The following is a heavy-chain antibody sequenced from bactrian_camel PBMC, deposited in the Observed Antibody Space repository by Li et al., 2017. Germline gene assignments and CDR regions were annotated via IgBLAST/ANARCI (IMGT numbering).Heavy chain of an antibody. V-gene: IGHV3S26*01. CDR1: GYRYSSFS. CDR3: AQGDSVEGYRY. CDR2: IDRYDGT. D-gene: IGHD5*01. J-gene: IGHJ4*01. Sequence: HVQLVESGGGSVQTGGSLLLSCVASGYRYSSFSMGWFRQAPGKEREGVAAIDRYDGTTYADSVKGRFTISKDNAKATLYLQMNSLETEDTAVYVCAQGDSVEGYRYWGQGTQVTVS.